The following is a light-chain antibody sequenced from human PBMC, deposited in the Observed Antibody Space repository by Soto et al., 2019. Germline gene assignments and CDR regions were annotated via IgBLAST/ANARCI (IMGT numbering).Light chain of an antibody. Sequence: DIVMTQSPVILSVSLGERATLSCLASQSISDNLAWYQQRSGQAPRLLIYGASTRATGVPARFSGSGSGTEFTLTISSLQSDDFAIYYCQQYKSWPPLTFGGGTKVE. CDR2: GAS. CDR3: QQYKSWPPLT. J-gene: IGKJ4*01. CDR1: QSISDN. V-gene: IGKV3-15*01.